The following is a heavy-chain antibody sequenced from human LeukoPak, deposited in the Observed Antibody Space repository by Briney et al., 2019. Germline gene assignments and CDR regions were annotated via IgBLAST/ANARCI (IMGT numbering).Heavy chain of an antibody. CDR3: ARGYHFDTSGYPVSEYFQH. J-gene: IGHJ1*01. V-gene: IGHV1-18*01. D-gene: IGHD3-22*01. CDR2: ISTYTGDT. CDR1: GYSFSTYG. Sequence: ASVKVSCRASGYSFSTYGINWVRQAPGQGLEWMGWISTYTGDTKYVQKLQGRVIMTTDTSTSTAHMELRSLRSDDTAVYYCARGYHFDTSGYPVSEYFQHWGQGTLVTVSS.